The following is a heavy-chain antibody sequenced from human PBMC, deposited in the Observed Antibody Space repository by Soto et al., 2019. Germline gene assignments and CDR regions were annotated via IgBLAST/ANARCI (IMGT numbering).Heavy chain of an antibody. CDR1: GGSISHNY. CDR2: IYASGST. J-gene: IGHJ6*02. D-gene: IGHD1-1*01. Sequence: SETLSLTCSVSGGSISHNYWIWVRQPAGKGLEWIGRIYASGSTNYNPSLKSRVTMSVDTSKNQVSLKVTSVTAADTAVYYCARSLPGTTGNGLDVWGQGTTVTVSS. V-gene: IGHV4-4*07. CDR3: ARSLPGTTGNGLDV.